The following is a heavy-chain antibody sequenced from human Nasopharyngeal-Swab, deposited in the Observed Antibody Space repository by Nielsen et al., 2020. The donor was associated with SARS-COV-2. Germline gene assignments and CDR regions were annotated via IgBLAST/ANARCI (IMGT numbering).Heavy chain of an antibody. J-gene: IGHJ4*02. CDR1: GYTFTSYY. CDR2: INPSGGST. V-gene: IGHV1-46*01. CDR3: ARVGELLGYYFDY. D-gene: IGHD1-26*01. Sequence: ASVKVSCKASGYTFTSYYMHWVRQAPGQGLEWMGIINPSGGSTSYAQKFQGRVTMTRDTSISTAYMELSRLRSDDTAVYYCARVGELLGYYFDYWGQGTLVTVSS.